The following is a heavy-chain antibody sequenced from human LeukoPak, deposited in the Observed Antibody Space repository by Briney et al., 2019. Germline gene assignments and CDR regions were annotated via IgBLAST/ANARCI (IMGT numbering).Heavy chain of an antibody. Sequence: ASVKVSCKTSGYTFTPYYIHWLRQAPGQGLEWMGWVSPDSGITTYAQKFQGRVTMTRDRSISTAYMELSRLGSDDTAVYYCARGRRMGGWFDPWGQGTLVTVSS. V-gene: IGHV1-2*02. CDR1: GYTFTPYY. J-gene: IGHJ5*02. D-gene: IGHD3-16*01. CDR3: ARGRRMGGWFDP. CDR2: VSPDSGIT.